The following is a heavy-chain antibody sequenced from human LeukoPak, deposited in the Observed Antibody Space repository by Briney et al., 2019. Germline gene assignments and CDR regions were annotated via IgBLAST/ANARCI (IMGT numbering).Heavy chain of an antibody. CDR1: GYSLSDLS. V-gene: IGHV1-24*01. CDR2: FEPEEGDHGET. D-gene: IGHD1-1*01. Sequence: ASVRVSCRVSGYSLSDLSIHWVRHVHGKGLEWMGGFEPEEGDHGETVFAQNFEGRLTLTEDTLTDTAYMEFLSLTSEDTGVYYCATDRLEIYALNIWGQGTMVTVSS. J-gene: IGHJ3*02. CDR3: ATDRLEIYALNI.